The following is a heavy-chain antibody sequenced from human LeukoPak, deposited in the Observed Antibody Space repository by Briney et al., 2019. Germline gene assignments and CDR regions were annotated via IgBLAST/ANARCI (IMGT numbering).Heavy chain of an antibody. CDR1: GFTFSSYE. J-gene: IGHJ5*02. D-gene: IGHD6-13*01. CDR2: ISSSSSTI. CDR3: ARVGGRDSSSWYRYNWFDP. V-gene: IGHV3-48*03. Sequence: GGSLRLSCAASGFTFSSYEMNWVRQAPGKGLEWVSYISSSSSTIYYADSVKGRFTISRDNAKNSLYLQMNSLRAEDTAVYYCARVGGRDSSSWYRYNWFDPWGQGTLVTVSS.